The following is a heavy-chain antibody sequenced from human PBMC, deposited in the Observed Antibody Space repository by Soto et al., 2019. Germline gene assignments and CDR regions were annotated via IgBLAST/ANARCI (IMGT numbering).Heavy chain of an antibody. CDR2: IYYSGST. CDR3: ARDPNPIFDT. D-gene: IGHD3-3*01. V-gene: IGHV4-31*11. Sequence: TLSLTCAVSGGSISSGGYYWSWIRQHPGKGLEWIGYIYYSGSTYYNPSLKSRVTISVDTSKNQFSLNPSSVTDAGTAVYYCARDPNPIFDTWGQGILVTVSS. CDR1: GGSISSGGYY. J-gene: IGHJ5*02.